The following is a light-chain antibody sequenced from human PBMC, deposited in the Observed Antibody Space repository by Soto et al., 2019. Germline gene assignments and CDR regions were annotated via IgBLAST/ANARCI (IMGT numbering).Light chain of an antibody. CDR1: SRHSNYA. CDR3: QTWVNAIAV. V-gene: IGLV4-69*02. Sequence: QLVLTQSPSASASLGASVKLTCTLSSRHSNYAIAWHQQQPEKGPRYLMKVNSDGSHSTGDGIPDRFSGSSSGAERYLTISSLQSEDEADYYCQTWVNAIAVFGGGTQLTVL. J-gene: IGLJ7*01. CDR2: VNSDGSH.